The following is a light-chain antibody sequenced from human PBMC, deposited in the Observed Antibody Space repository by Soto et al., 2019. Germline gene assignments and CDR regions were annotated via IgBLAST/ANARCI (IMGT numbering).Light chain of an antibody. V-gene: IGKV1-9*01. CDR1: QDIRSY. J-gene: IGKJ5*01. CDR3: QQFNSSPIT. Sequence: IQFTHSPSSLSASVGDRVTITFRASQDIRSYLAWYQQKPGKDPKLLIYAASTLKSGVPSRFRGSGSGTAFTLNISSLQPDDFETYYCQQFNSSPITFGQGTRLEIK. CDR2: AAS.